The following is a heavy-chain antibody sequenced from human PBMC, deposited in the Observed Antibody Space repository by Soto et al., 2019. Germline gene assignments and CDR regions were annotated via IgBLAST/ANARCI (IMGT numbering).Heavy chain of an antibody. V-gene: IGHV3-21*01. D-gene: IGHD3-9*01. Sequence: EVQLVESGGGLVKPGGSLRLSCAASGFTFSSYSMNWVRQAPGKGLEWVSSISSSSSYIYYGDSVKGRFTISSDNAKNSLYLQMNSVRAEDTAVYYCARERDIWTGYSISGMYVWGQGTTVTVSS. CDR2: ISSSSSYI. CDR1: GFTFSSYS. J-gene: IGHJ6*02. CDR3: ARERDIWTGYSISGMYV.